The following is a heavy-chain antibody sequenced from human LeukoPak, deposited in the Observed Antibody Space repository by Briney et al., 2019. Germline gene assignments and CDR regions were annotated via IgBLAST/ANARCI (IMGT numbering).Heavy chain of an antibody. CDR2: ISSSSSYI. Sequence: PGGSLRLSCAASGLTFSSYTMNWVRQAPGKGLEWVSSISSSSSYIYYAESVKGRFTISRDDAKNSLYLQMNGLRAEDTAVYYCARGPQLHDAFDIWGQGTMVTVSS. V-gene: IGHV3-21*01. CDR3: ARGPQLHDAFDI. D-gene: IGHD1-26*01. CDR1: GLTFSSYT. J-gene: IGHJ3*02.